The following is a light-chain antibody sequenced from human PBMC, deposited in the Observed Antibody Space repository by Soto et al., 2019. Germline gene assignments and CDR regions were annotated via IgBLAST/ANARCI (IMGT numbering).Light chain of an antibody. CDR2: GAS. V-gene: IGKV3-15*01. J-gene: IGKJ2*01. Sequence: EIVMTQSPATLSVSPGEGATLSCRASQSVSHNLAWYQQKPGQAPRLLIYGASTRATGIPTRFSGSGSGTEFTLTIRSLQSEDFAVYYCEQYNSWPPLYTFGQGTKLEIK. CDR3: EQYNSWPPLYT. CDR1: QSVSHN.